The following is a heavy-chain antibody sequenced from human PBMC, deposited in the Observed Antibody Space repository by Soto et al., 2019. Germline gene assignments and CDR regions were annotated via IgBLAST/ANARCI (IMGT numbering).Heavy chain of an antibody. CDR3: AKDPLDYGGNPVFDY. CDR2: ISGSGGST. Sequence: EVQLLESGGGLVQPGGSLRLSCAASGFTFSSYAMSWVRQAPGQGLEWVSAISGSGGSTYYADSVKGRFTISRDNSKNTLYLQMNSLRAEDTAVYYCAKDPLDYGGNPVFDYWGQGTLVTVSS. J-gene: IGHJ4*02. V-gene: IGHV3-23*01. D-gene: IGHD4-17*01. CDR1: GFTFSSYA.